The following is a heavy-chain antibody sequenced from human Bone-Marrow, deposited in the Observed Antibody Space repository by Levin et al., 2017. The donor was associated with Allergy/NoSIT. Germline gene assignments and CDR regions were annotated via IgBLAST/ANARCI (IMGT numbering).Heavy chain of an antibody. CDR1: GFNFKTYA. V-gene: IGHV3-30*04. D-gene: IGHD6-13*01. J-gene: IGHJ4*01. Sequence: LSLTCAASGFNFKTYAIHWVRQAPGKELEWVAVISYDGTKKYYTDSVKGRFTISRDNFRNTLFLQMNSLKIEDSAIYYCARDRGSSWELYYFDYWGHGTLVTVSS. CDR2: ISYDGTKK. CDR3: ARDRGSSWELYYFDY.